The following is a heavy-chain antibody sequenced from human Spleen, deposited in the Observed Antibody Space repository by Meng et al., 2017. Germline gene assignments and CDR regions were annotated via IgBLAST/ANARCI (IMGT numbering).Heavy chain of an antibody. Sequence: GESLKISCAASGITFSNYGMSWVRQAPGKGLEWVSTISGSGRTTYYADSVKGRFTISRDNSKNTLNLQMNSLRVGDTAVYYCAKEWARYSSSHFVHYGMDVWGQGTMVTVSS. V-gene: IGHV3-23*01. J-gene: IGHJ6*02. CDR2: ISGSGRTT. D-gene: IGHD6-13*01. CDR1: GITFSNYG. CDR3: AKEWARYSSSHFVHYGMDV.